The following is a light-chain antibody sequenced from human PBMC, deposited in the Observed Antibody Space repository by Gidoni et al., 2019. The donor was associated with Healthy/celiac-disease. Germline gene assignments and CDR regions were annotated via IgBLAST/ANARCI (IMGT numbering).Light chain of an antibody. CDR1: SSDVGSYTR. CDR3: SSYTSSSTPWV. V-gene: IGLV2-18*02. J-gene: IGLJ3*02. Sequence: QSALTQPPSVSGSPGQSVTISCTGTSSDVGSYTRVSWYQQPPGTAPKLMIYEVSNRPSGVPDRFSGSKSGNTASLTISGLQAEDEADYYCSSYTSSSTPWVFGGGTKLTVL. CDR2: EVS.